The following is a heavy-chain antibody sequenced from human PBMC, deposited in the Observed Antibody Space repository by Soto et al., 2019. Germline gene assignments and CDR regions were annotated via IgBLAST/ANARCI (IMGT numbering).Heavy chain of an antibody. Sequence: QLPLQESGPGLVKPSETLSLSCSVSGGSITSSFYWGWIRQPPGKGLEWIGSIYGTGNTYYNPSLKGRVTISADASKNQFFLNLISVTAADTAVYYCRSSSRYSADVWGQGATVTVSS. V-gene: IGHV4-39*01. CDR1: GGSITSSFY. CDR3: RSSSRYSADV. CDR2: IYGTGNT. J-gene: IGHJ6*02. D-gene: IGHD6-13*01.